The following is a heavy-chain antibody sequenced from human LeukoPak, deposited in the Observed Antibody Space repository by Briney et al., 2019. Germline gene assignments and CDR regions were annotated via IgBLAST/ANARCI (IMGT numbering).Heavy chain of an antibody. D-gene: IGHD4-17*01. CDR2: IYYSGST. CDR1: GGSISSYY. V-gene: IGHV4-59*01. Sequence: SETLSLTCTVSGGSISSYYWSWIRQPPGKGLEWIGYIYYSGSTNYNPSLKSRVTISVDTSKNQFSLKLSSVTAADTAVYYCARSQRAVHFDYWGQGTLVTVSS. CDR3: ARSQRAVHFDY. J-gene: IGHJ4*02.